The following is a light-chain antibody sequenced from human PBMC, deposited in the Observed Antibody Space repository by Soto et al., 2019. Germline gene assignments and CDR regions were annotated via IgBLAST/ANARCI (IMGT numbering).Light chain of an antibody. CDR2: LEGSGSY. Sequence: QPVLTQSSSASASLGSSVKLTCTLSRGHSSYIIAWHQQQPGKAPRYLMKLEGSGSYNKGSGVPDRFSGSSSGADRYLTISNLQFEEEADYYCETWDSNTRVFGTGTKRTVL. CDR3: ETWDSNTRV. CDR1: RGHSSYI. J-gene: IGLJ1*01. V-gene: IGLV4-60*02.